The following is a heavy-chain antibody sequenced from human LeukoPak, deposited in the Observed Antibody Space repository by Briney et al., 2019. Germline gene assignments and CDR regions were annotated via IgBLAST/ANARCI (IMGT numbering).Heavy chain of an antibody. D-gene: IGHD1-26*01. J-gene: IGHJ4*02. CDR2: ITGGAENT. Sequence: PGGSLRLSCAASGFTFSGHAMSWVRQAAGKGLNWLSTITGGAENTYYADSVKGRFTISRDNSKNTVYLQMDSLRVEDTAVYYCAKVLRGSQDCWGRGTLVTVFS. CDR3: AKVLRGSQDC. CDR1: GFTFSGHA. V-gene: IGHV3-23*01.